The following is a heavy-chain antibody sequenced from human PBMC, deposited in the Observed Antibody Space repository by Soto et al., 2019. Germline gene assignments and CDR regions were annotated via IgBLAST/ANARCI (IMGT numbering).Heavy chain of an antibody. V-gene: IGHV3-23*01. CDR3: AKDLKASPRPGPTTVWSDAFDI. J-gene: IGHJ3*02. CDR2: ISGSGGST. Sequence: PGGSLRLSCAASGFTFSSYAMSWVRQAPGKGLEWVSAISGSGGSTYYADSVKGRFTISRDNSKNTLYLQMNSLRAEDTAVYYCAKDLKASPRPGPTTVWSDAFDIWGQGTMVTVSS. D-gene: IGHD4-17*01. CDR1: GFTFSSYA.